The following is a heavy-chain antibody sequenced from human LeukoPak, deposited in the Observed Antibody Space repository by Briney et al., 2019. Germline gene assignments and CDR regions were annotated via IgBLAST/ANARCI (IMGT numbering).Heavy chain of an antibody. CDR2: IWYDGSNK. V-gene: IGHV3-33*01. CDR1: GFTFGSYG. J-gene: IGHJ4*02. D-gene: IGHD6-13*01. CDR3: ARDLTYSSSWTFDY. Sequence: PGRSLRLSCAASGFTFGSYGMHWVRQAPGKGLEWVAVIWYDGSNKYYADSVKGRFTISRDNSKNTLYLQMNSLRAEDTAVYYCARDLTYSSSWTFDYWGQGTLVTVSS.